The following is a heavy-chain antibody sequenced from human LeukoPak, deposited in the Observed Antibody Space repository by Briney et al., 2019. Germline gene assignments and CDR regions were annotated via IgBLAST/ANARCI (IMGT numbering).Heavy chain of an antibody. CDR2: INPNNGGS. Sequence: ASVKASCKASRYTFTGYYVHWVRQAPGQVLEWMGRINPNNGGSDYAQKFQGRVTMTRDTSITTAYMDLSRLTSDDTAVYYCARGPSGTGTTVYWGQGTLVTVSS. D-gene: IGHD1-7*01. V-gene: IGHV1-2*06. J-gene: IGHJ4*02. CDR1: RYTFTGYY. CDR3: ARGPSGTGTTVY.